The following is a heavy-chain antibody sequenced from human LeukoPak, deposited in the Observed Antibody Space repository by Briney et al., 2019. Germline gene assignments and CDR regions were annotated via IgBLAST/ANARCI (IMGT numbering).Heavy chain of an antibody. CDR1: GFTFSSYS. V-gene: IGHV4-34*01. D-gene: IGHD3-22*01. CDR2: INHSGST. Sequence: GSLRLSCAASGFTFSSYSMNWVRQAPGKGLEWIGEINHSGSTNYNPSLKSRVTISVDTSKNQFSLKLSSVTAADTAVYYCARSVNDSSGYYLDYWGQGTLVTVSS. J-gene: IGHJ4*02. CDR3: ARSVNDSSGYYLDY.